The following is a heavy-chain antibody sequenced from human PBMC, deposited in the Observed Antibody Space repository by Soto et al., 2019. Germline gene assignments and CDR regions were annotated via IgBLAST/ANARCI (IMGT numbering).Heavy chain of an antibody. CDR1: GFTVSNNY. CDR3: ARAGGNLFFDY. V-gene: IGHV3-53*01. J-gene: IGHJ4*02. D-gene: IGHD2-21*01. Sequence: GGSLRLSCAASGFTVSNNYISCVRQAPGKGLEWVSIIYSDGSTSYADSVKGRFTISRDNSKNTLYLQMNSLRAEDTAVYYCARAGGNLFFDYWGQGTLVTVSS. CDR2: IYSDGST.